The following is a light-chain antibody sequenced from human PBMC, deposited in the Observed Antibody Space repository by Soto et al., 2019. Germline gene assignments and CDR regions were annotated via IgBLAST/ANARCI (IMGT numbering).Light chain of an antibody. Sequence: QSVLTQPPSVSGAPGQRVTISCTGSNSNIGAGYDVHWYQQLPGAAPKLLIYWNNQRPSGVPDRFSGSKSGTSASLAISGLRSEDEADYYCAAWDDSLSAVYVFGTGTKVTVL. CDR3: AAWDDSLSAVYV. V-gene: IGLV1-47*01. CDR1: NSNIGAGYD. CDR2: WNN. J-gene: IGLJ1*01.